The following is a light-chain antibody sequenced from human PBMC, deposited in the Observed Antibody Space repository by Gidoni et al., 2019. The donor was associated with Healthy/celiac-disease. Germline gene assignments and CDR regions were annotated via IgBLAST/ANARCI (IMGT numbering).Light chain of an antibody. CDR1: QSISSY. CDR2: DAS. J-gene: IGKJ2*01. V-gene: IGKV1-39*01. CDR3: QQSYSTPAYT. Sequence: DIQMTQAPSSLSASVGDRVTITCRASQSISSYLNWYQQKPGKAPTPLIYDASSMQSGVPSRFSSSRCGTDFTITISSMQPEEFATYYCQQSYSTPAYTFGQGTKLEIK.